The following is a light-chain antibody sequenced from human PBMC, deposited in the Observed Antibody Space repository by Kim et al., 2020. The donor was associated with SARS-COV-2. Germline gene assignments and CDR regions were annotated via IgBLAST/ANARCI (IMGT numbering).Light chain of an antibody. V-gene: IGLV1-40*01. CDR1: SSNIGAGYD. CDR3: QSYDSSLSGSGV. CDR2: GNS. Sequence: VTISCTGSSSNIGAGYDVHWYQQLPGTAPKLLIYGNSNRPSGVPDRFSGSKSGTPASLAITGLQAEDEADYYCQSYDSSLSGSGVFGTGTKVTVL. J-gene: IGLJ1*01.